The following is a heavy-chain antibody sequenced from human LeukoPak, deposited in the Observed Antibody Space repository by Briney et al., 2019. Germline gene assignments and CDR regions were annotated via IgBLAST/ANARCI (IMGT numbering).Heavy chain of an antibody. D-gene: IGHD3-9*01. CDR3: ARWDDILT. J-gene: IGHJ4*02. CDR1: GGSISSYY. Sequence: SETLSLTCTVSGGSISSYYWSWIRQPPGKGLEWIGYICYSGSTNYNPSLRSRVTISVDTSKNQFSLKLSSVTAADTAVYYCARWDDILTWGQGTLVTVSS. V-gene: IGHV4-59*01. CDR2: ICYSGST.